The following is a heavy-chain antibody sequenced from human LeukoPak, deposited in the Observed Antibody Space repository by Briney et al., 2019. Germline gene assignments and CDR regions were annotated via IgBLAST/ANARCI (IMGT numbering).Heavy chain of an antibody. V-gene: IGHV1-2*02. CDR2: INPDSGGT. Sequence: ASVKVSCKASGYTFTGYYMHWVRQAPGQGLEWMGWINPDSGGTNYAQKFQSRVTMTRDTSISTAYMELSRLRSDDTAVYYCARDLRDIVLMVYASYSFDYWGQGTLVTVSS. CDR1: GYTFTGYY. D-gene: IGHD2-8*01. J-gene: IGHJ4*02. CDR3: ARDLRDIVLMVYASYSFDY.